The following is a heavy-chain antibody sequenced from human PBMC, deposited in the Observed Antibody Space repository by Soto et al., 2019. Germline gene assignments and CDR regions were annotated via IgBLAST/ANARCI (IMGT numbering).Heavy chain of an antibody. Sequence: LRLACAASGFTFSSYGMHWVRQARGKGLEWVAVISYDGSNKYYADSVKGRFTISRDNSKNTLYLQMNSLRAEDTAVYYCAKGVVGATETIYYYYYGMDVWGQGXTVTVSS. V-gene: IGHV3-30*18. D-gene: IGHD1-26*01. J-gene: IGHJ6*02. CDR1: GFTFSSYG. CDR2: ISYDGSNK. CDR3: AKGVVGATETIYYYYYGMDV.